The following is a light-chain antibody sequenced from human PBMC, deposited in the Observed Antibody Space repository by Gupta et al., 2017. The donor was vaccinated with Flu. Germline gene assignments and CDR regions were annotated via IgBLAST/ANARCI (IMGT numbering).Light chain of an antibody. V-gene: IGKV3-20*01. CDR3: QQDISSAT. Sequence: EIVLTQSPGTLSLSPGERATLSCRASRGLSSSYFGWYQQKPGQASRLLVYSTSIRATGIPDRFSGGGSRTYFPLTISRLEPEDSAVYSWQQDISSATFGQGTKVEIK. J-gene: IGKJ1*01. CDR1: RGLSSSY. CDR2: STS.